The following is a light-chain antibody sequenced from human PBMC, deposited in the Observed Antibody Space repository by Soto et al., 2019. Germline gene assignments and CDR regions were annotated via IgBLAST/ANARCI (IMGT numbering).Light chain of an antibody. CDR3: SSYTSSSTREVV. Sequence: QSALTQPASVSGSPGQSITISCTGASSDVGGYNYVSWYQQHPGKAPKLMIYAVSNRPSGVSNRFSGSKAGTTAALTSSGLQAEDEAEYYCSSYTSSSTREVVFGGGTKVTVL. CDR1: SSDVGGYNY. J-gene: IGLJ2*01. CDR2: AVS. V-gene: IGLV2-14*01.